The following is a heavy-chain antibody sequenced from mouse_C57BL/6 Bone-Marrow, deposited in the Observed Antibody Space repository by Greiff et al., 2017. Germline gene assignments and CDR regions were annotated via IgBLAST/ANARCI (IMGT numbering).Heavy chain of an antibody. D-gene: IGHD2-3*01. CDR3: ARLGGYYPPWFAY. J-gene: IGHJ3*01. Sequence: VQGVESGPELVKPGASVKLSCKASGYTFTSYDINWVKKRPGQGLEWIGWIYPRDGSTKYNEKFKGKATLTVDTSSSTAYMELHSLTSEDSAVYFCARLGGYYPPWFAYWGQGTLVTVSA. CDR1: GYTFTSYD. CDR2: IYPRDGST. V-gene: IGHV1-85*01.